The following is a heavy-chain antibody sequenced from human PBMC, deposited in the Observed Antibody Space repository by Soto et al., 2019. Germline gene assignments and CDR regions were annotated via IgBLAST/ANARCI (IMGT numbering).Heavy chain of an antibody. Sequence: GGSLRLSCAASGFTFSSYAMHWVRQAPGKGLEWVSVILYDESNKYYADSVKGRFTISRGNSKNTLYLQMNSLRAEDTAVYYCARDKFWTLGSYYYGMDVWGQGTTVTVSS. CDR2: ILYDESNK. D-gene: IGHD3-3*01. CDR1: GFTFSSYA. V-gene: IGHV3-30-3*01. CDR3: ARDKFWTLGSYYYGMDV. J-gene: IGHJ6*02.